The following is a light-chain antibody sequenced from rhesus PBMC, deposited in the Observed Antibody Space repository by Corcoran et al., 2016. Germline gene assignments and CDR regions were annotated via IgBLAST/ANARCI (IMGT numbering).Light chain of an antibody. Sequence: DIQMTQSPSSLSASVGDRVTITCRASQGITNDLAWYQQKLGETPKLLIYEASSLQSGIPSRFSGSGSGTDFTLTISSLQSEDFATYYCQHYYRTPFTFGPGTKLDIK. J-gene: IGKJ3*01. V-gene: IGKV1-25*01. CDR3: QHYYRTPFT. CDR2: EAS. CDR1: QGITND.